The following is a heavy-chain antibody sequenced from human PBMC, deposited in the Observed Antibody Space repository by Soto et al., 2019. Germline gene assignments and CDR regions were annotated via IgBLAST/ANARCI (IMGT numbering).Heavy chain of an antibody. D-gene: IGHD3-10*01. Sequence: PGESLKISCKGSGYSFTSYWIGWVRQMPGKGLEWMGIIYPGDSDTRYSPSFQGQVTISADKSISTAYLQWSSLKTSDTAMYYCVLARGVPYPFYYGMDVWGQGTTVTVSS. CDR2: IYPGDSDT. J-gene: IGHJ6*02. CDR3: VLARGVPYPFYYGMDV. CDR1: GYSFTSYW. V-gene: IGHV5-51*01.